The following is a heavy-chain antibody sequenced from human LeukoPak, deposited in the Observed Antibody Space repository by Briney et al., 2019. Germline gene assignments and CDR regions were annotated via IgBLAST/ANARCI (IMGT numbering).Heavy chain of an antibody. CDR1: GGTFSSYA. D-gene: IGHD5-24*01. Sequence: SVKVSCKASGGTFSSYAISWVRQAPGQGLEWMGGIIPIFGTANYAQKFQGRVTITADASTSTAYMELSSLRSEDTAVHYCARDLRDGYHPGYWGQGTLVTVSS. CDR3: ARDLRDGYHPGY. J-gene: IGHJ4*02. CDR2: IIPIFGTA. V-gene: IGHV1-69*01.